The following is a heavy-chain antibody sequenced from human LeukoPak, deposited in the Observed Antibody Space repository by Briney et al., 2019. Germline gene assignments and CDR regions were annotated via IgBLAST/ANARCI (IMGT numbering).Heavy chain of an antibody. CDR1: GGSISSSSYY. V-gene: IGHV4-39*01. D-gene: IGHD3-22*01. CDR3: ARTIVVVITLRAFDI. Sequence: PSETLSLTCTVSGGSISSSSYYWGWIRQPPGKGLEWIGSIYYSGSTYYNPSLKSRVTISVDTSKNQFSLKLSSVTAADTAVYYCARTIVVVITLRAFDIWGQGTMVTVSS. J-gene: IGHJ3*02. CDR2: IYYSGST.